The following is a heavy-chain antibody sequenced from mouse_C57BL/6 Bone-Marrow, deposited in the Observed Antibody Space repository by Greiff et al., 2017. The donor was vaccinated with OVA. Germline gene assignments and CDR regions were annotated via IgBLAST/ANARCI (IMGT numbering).Heavy chain of an antibody. J-gene: IGHJ1*03. Sequence: QVQLQQSGPELVKPGASVKLSCKASGYTFTSYDINWVKQRPGQGLEWIGWIYPRDGSTKYNEKFKGKATLTVDTSSSTAYMELHSLTSEDSAVYFCANPPYYYGSISYWYFDVWGTGTTVTVSS. V-gene: IGHV1-85*01. CDR3: ANPPYYYGSISYWYFDV. CDR1: GYTFTSYD. D-gene: IGHD1-1*01. CDR2: IYPRDGST.